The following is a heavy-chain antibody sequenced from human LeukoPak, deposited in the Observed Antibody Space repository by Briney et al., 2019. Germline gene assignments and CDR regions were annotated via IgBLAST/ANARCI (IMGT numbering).Heavy chain of an antibody. CDR1: GFTFIDFG. CDR2: ISGSGTTI. CDR3: ATIAYAYSFDY. D-gene: IGHD4-11*01. Sequence: PGGSLRLSCAASGFTFIDFGVNWVRQAPGKGLEWVSYISGSGTTIYYADSVKGRFAISRDNVKNSLSLQMNSLRAEDTAVYYCATIAYAYSFDYWRQGTLVSVSS. V-gene: IGHV3-48*03. J-gene: IGHJ4*02.